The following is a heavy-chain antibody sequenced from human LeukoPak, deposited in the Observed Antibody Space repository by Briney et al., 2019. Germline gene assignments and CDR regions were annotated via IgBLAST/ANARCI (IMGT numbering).Heavy chain of an antibody. Sequence: GGSLRLSCAASGFTFSSYGMHWVRQAPGKGLEWVAVIWYDGSNKYYADSVKGRFTISRDNSKNTLYLQMNSLRAEDTAVYYCARDSGYDLYFDYWGQGTLVTVSS. CDR3: ARDSGYDLYFDY. J-gene: IGHJ4*02. CDR2: IWYDGSNK. V-gene: IGHV3-33*01. CDR1: GFTFSSYG. D-gene: IGHD5-12*01.